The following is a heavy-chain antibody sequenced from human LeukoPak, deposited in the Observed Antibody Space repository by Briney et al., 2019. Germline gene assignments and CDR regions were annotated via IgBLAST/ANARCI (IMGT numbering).Heavy chain of an antibody. CDR3: ARDRGYCSGGSCPLDY. Sequence: GGSLRLSCAASGFTFSSYSMNRVRQAPGKGLEWVSSISSSSSYIYYADSVKGRFTISRDNAENSLYLQMNSLRAEDTAVYYCARDRGYCSGGSCPLDYWGQGTLVTVSS. CDR1: GFTFSSYS. D-gene: IGHD2-15*01. CDR2: ISSSSSYI. V-gene: IGHV3-21*01. J-gene: IGHJ4*02.